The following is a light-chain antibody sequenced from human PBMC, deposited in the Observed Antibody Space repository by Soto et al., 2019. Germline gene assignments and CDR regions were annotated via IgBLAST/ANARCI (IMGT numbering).Light chain of an antibody. J-gene: IGKJ1*01. CDR2: DGS. V-gene: IGKV3-20*01. CDR3: QQYGSSPRT. Sequence: EIVLTQSPATLSVSPGERVTLSCRASQNIHSFLNWYQQRPGQAPRPLIYDGSKRAAGVPDRISGDGSGTDFTLTISRLEPEDFAVYYCQQYGSSPRTFGQGTKVDIK. CDR1: QNIHSF.